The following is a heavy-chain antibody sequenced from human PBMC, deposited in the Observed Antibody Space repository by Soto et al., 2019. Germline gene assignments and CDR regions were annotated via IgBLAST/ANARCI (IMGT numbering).Heavy chain of an antibody. Sequence: QLQLQESGPGLVKPSETLSLTCTVSGGSISSSSYYWGWIRQPPGKGLEWIGSIYYSGSTYYNPSLKLRVTISVNKSKNQFSMKLSSVTAADTAVYYCARSPLELPYTWFDPWGQGTLVTVSS. D-gene: IGHD1-7*01. CDR1: GGSISSSSYY. CDR2: IYYSGST. V-gene: IGHV4-39*01. J-gene: IGHJ5*02. CDR3: ARSPLELPYTWFDP.